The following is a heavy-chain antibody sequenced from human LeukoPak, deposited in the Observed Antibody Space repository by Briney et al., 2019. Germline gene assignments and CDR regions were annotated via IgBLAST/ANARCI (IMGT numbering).Heavy chain of an antibody. CDR1: GGSISSDY. CDR3: AVMYSSSWYWFDP. V-gene: IGHV4-59*08. CDR2: IYYSGST. Sequence: SETLSLTCTVSGGSISSDYWNWIRQPPGKGLEGIGYIYYSGSTNYNPSLKSRVTISVDTSKTQVSLKLSSVTAADTAVYYCAVMYSSSWYWFDPWGQGTLVTVSS. D-gene: IGHD6-13*01. J-gene: IGHJ5*02.